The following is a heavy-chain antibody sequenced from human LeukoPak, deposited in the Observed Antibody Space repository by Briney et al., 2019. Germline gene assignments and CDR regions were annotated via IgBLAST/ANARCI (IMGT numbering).Heavy chain of an antibody. D-gene: IGHD2-2*01. V-gene: IGHV3-48*01. Sequence: PGGTLRLSCAASKFTFSSYGMNWVRQAPGKGLEWVSYISSSGSTIYYADSVKGRFTISRDNTKRSLDLQMDSLRAEDTAVYYCARPKLGYCSSVTCSAPNYYFDDWGQGTLVTVSS. CDR2: ISSSGSTI. J-gene: IGHJ4*02. CDR1: KFTFSSYG. CDR3: ARPKLGYCSSVTCSAPNYYFDD.